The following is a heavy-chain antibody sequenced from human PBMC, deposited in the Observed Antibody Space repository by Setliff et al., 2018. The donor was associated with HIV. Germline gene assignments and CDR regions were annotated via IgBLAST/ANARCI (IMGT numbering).Heavy chain of an antibody. V-gene: IGHV4-39*07. Sequence: PSETLSLTCTVSGDSVNDRSYFWGWIRQPPGKGLEWIGTFYYNGDSRYNPSLKSRVIISVDTSKNQFSLKLSSVTAADTAVYYCARVDCSGGSCYSPAYWGQGTLVTVPQ. CDR1: GDSVNDRSYF. CDR2: FYYNGDS. D-gene: IGHD2-15*01. J-gene: IGHJ4*02. CDR3: ARVDCSGGSCYSPAY.